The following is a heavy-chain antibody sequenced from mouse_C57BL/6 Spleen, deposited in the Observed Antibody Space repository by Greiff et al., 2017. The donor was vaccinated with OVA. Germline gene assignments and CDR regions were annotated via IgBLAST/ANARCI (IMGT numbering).Heavy chain of an antibody. J-gene: IGHJ3*01. D-gene: IGHD2-4*01. V-gene: IGHV2-2*01. CDR2: IWSGGST. Sequence: QVQLVESGPGLVQPSQSLSITCTVSGFSFTSYGVNWVRQSPGKGLEWLGVIWSGGSTDYNAAFISRLSISKYNSKSKVFFKMHSLQADDTAIYYCAREWDYGEGAWFAYWGQGTLVTVSA. CDR1: GFSFTSYG. CDR3: AREWDYGEGAWFAY.